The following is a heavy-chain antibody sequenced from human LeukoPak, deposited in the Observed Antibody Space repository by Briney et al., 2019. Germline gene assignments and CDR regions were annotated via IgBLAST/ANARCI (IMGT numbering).Heavy chain of an antibody. J-gene: IGHJ6*02. V-gene: IGHV1-69*04. CDR2: IIPISGIA. CDR3: ARDETNHYYYGMDV. CDR1: GGTFSSYA. D-gene: IGHD1-14*01. Sequence: ASVKVSCKASGGTFSSYAISWVRQAPGQGLEWMGRIIPISGIANYAQKFQGRVTITADKSTSTAYMELSSLRSEDTAVYYCARDETNHYYYGMDVWGQGTTVTVSS.